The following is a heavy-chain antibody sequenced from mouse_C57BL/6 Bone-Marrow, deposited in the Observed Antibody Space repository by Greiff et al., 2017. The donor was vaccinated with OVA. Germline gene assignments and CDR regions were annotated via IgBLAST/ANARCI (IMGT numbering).Heavy chain of an antibody. CDR2: IDPENGDT. CDR3: TLSSSYFDY. CDR1: GFNIKDDY. V-gene: IGHV14-4*01. Sequence: VQLQQSGAELVRPGASVKLSCTASGFNIKDDYMHWVKQRPEQGLEWIGWIDPENGDTEYASKFQGKATITAGTSSNTAYLQLSSLTSEDTAVYYCTLSSSYFDYWGQGTTLTVSS. D-gene: IGHD1-1*01. J-gene: IGHJ2*01.